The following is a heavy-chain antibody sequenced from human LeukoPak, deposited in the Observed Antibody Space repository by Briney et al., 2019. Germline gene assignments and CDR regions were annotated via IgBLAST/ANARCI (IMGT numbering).Heavy chain of an antibody. J-gene: IGHJ4*02. Sequence: ASVKVSCKASGYIFSGYYMHWVRQAPGQGLEWMGWINPNSGGTNYAQKFQGRVTMTRDTSISTAYMELSRLRSDDTAVYYCARSGGGTIFGVVDYWGQGTLVTVSS. V-gene: IGHV1-2*02. CDR3: ARSGGGTIFGVVDY. CDR1: GYIFSGYY. CDR2: INPNSGGT. D-gene: IGHD3-3*01.